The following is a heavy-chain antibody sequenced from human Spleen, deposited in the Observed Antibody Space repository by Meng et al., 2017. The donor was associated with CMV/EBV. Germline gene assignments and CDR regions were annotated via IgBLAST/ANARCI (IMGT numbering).Heavy chain of an antibody. V-gene: IGHV4-39*07. CDR3: ATEVLYYYYGMDV. D-gene: IGHD2/OR15-2a*01. Sequence: SETLSLSCTVSGGSITNTTYYWGWIRQPPGKGLEYVGNSYYGGGTFYNPSLKSRVTISLDTSKNHLSLKVDSVTAADTAVYYCATEVLYYYYGMDVWGQGTTVTVSS. J-gene: IGHJ6*02. CDR1: GGSITNTTYY. CDR2: SYYGGGT.